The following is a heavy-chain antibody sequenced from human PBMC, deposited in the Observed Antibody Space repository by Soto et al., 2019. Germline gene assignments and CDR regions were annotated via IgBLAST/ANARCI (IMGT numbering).Heavy chain of an antibody. Sequence: PGGSLRLSCSASGFTFSDENMSWVRQVPGKGLEWVSGISGGGSYILYADSVQGRFSISRDNPKNSLFLEMNSLRVEDTAVYYCARDSDCHSTSCFFPPHVWGQGTTVTVSS. CDR3: ARDSDCHSTSCFFPPHV. CDR2: ISGGGSYI. CDR1: GFTFSDEN. J-gene: IGHJ6*02. D-gene: IGHD2-2*01. V-gene: IGHV3-21*06.